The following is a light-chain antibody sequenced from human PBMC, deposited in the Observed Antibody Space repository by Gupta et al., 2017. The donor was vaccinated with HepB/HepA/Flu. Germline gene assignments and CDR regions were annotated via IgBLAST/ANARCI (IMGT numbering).Light chain of an antibody. CDR3: HQDGAPPHT. Sequence: VFTQSPGTLSLSPGERATLSFRASQSFTSNYLAWYQQKPGQAPRLLLYGVSITSPGLPDRSRGRGPATQFSLRISRLIPADLALPYSHQDGAPPHTFGPETRLDMK. CDR2: GVS. CDR1: QSFTSNY. V-gene: IGKV3-20*01. J-gene: IGKJ3*01.